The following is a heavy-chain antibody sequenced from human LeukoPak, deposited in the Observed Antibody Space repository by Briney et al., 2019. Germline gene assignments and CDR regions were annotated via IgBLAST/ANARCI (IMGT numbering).Heavy chain of an antibody. CDR2: IYSSGST. D-gene: IGHD3-22*01. CDR3: AKEFGSSGYSLDY. Sequence: PSETLSLTCTVSGGSISSYYWSWIRQPAGKGLEWIGRIYSSGSTNYNPSLKSRVTMSVDTSKNQFSLKLRSVTAADTAVYYCAKEFGSSGYSLDYWGREPWSPSPQ. J-gene: IGHJ4*02. CDR1: GGSISSYY. V-gene: IGHV4-4*07.